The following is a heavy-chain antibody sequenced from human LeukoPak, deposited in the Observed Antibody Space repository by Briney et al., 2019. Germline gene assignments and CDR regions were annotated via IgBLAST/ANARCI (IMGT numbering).Heavy chain of an antibody. D-gene: IGHD2-21*01. CDR1: GGTFSSYA. Sequence: ASVKVSCKASGGTFSSYAINWVRQATGQGLEWMGWMNPNSGNTGYAQRFQGRVTMTRSTSISTAYMELSSLTSDDTAVYYCARSFVGTRKRNDYWGQGTLVTVSS. CDR2: MNPNSGNT. CDR3: ARSFVGTRKRNDY. J-gene: IGHJ4*02. V-gene: IGHV1-8*02.